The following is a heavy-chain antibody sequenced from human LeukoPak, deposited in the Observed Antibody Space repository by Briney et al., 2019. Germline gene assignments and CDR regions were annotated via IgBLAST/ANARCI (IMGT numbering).Heavy chain of an antibody. Sequence: PGGSLRLSCAASGFTFSSYGMSWVRQAPGKGLEWVSAISGSGGSTYYADSVKGRFTISRDNSKNTLYLQMNSLRAEDTAVYYCATQGGASIVVVISPDYWGQGTLVTVSS. CDR1: GFTFSSYG. CDR3: ATQGGASIVVVISPDY. D-gene: IGHD3-22*01. CDR2: ISGSGGST. J-gene: IGHJ4*02. V-gene: IGHV3-23*01.